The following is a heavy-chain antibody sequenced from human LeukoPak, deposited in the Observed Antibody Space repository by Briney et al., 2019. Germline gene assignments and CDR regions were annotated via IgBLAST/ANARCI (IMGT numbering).Heavy chain of an antibody. J-gene: IGHJ4*02. CDR1: GGSFNGYY. Sequence: PSETLSLTCAVYGGSFNGYYWSWIRQPPGKGLEWIGEINHSGSTNYNPSHKSRVTISVDTSKNQFSLKLSSVTAADTAVYYCARVQVLTIVRGVLLIPQSVDYWGQGTLVSVSS. V-gene: IGHV4-34*01. D-gene: IGHD3-10*01. CDR3: ARVQVLTIVRGVLLIPQSVDY. CDR2: INHSGST.